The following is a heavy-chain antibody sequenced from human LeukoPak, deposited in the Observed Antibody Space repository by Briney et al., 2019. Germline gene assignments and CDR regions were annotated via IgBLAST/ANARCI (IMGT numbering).Heavy chain of an antibody. D-gene: IGHD6-13*01. CDR2: ISSSGAIV. V-gene: IGHV3-11*01. CDR1: GFTFSDYY. J-gene: IGHJ4*02. CDR3: ARVRGSAAGALN. Sequence: GGSLRLSCAASGFTFSDYYMSWIRQAPGKGLEWISSISSSGAIVFYPDSVKGRFTISRDNANNSLYLQIHSLRAEDTAVYYCARVRGSAAGALNWGQGILVTVSS.